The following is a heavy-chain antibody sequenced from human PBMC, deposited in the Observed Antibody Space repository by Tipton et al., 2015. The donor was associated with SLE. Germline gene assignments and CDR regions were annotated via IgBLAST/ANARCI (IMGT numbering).Heavy chain of an antibody. D-gene: IGHD1-14*01. J-gene: IGHJ4*02. CDR3: FHPGAGDY. CDR2: ISAWGGSA. V-gene: IGHV3-23*04. CDR1: GFTFSTYD. Sequence: QLVQSGGGVVQPGGSLRLSCAASGFTFSTYDMSWVRQAPGKGLEWVSGISAWGGSANYADSVKGRFIISRDNSKDTLYLQMNSLRDEDTAMYYCFHPGAGDYWGQGTLVTVSS.